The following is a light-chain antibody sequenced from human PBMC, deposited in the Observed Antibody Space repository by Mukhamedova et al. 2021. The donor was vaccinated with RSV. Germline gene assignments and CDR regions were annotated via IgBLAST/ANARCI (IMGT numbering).Light chain of an antibody. CDR1: SDVGGYNY. CDR2: DVS. J-gene: IGLJ1*01. CDR3: SSYTSSRSYV. Sequence: SDVGGYNYVSWYQQHPGKAPKFMIYDVSNRPSGVSNRFSGSKSGNTASLTISGLQAEDEADYYCSSYTSSRSYVFGTGTKVTVL. V-gene: IGLV2-14*01.